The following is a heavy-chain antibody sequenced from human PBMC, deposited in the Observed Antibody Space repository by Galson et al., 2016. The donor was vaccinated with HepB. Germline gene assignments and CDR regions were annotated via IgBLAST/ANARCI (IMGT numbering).Heavy chain of an antibody. CDR3: ATWIAARPLHYYGMDV. CDR2: IRSKTYGVTT. V-gene: IGHV3-49*03. CDR1: GFTFGDYA. Sequence: SLRLSCAASGFTFGDYALSWFRQAPGKGLEWVGFIRSKTYGVTTEYAASVKGRFTISRDDSKSIAYLQMNSLRAEDTAIYYCATWIAARPLHYYGMDVWGQGTTVTVSS. J-gene: IGHJ6*02. D-gene: IGHD6-13*01.